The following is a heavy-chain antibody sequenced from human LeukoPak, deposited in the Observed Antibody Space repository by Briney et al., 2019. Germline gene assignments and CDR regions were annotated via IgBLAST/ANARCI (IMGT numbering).Heavy chain of an antibody. V-gene: IGHV4-39*01. D-gene: IGHD3-22*01. Sequence: SVTLSLTCTVSGGSISSSSYYWGWIRQPPGKGLEWIGSIYYSGSTYYNPSLKSRVTVSVDTSKNQFSLKLSSVTAADTAVYFCATLIVRRVYWGQGTLVTVSS. CDR3: ATLIVRRVY. CDR2: IYYSGST. CDR1: GGSISSSSYY. J-gene: IGHJ4*02.